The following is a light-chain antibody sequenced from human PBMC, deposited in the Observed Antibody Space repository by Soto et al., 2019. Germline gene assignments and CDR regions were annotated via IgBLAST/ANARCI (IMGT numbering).Light chain of an antibody. J-gene: IGKJ4*01. CDR3: QQANSFPLT. Sequence: DTQMTQSPSSVSASVGDRVTITCRASQGVNAWLAWYQKKPGKAPELLIYEASTLHSGVPSRFSGSGSGTAFTLTISSLQPEDFATYYCQQANSFPLTFGGGTKVEVQ. CDR2: EAS. CDR1: QGVNAW. V-gene: IGKV1-12*01.